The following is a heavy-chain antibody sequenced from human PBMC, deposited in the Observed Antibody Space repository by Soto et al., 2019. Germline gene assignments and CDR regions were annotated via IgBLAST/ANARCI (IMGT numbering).Heavy chain of an antibody. CDR3: AREDFYRFDY. Sequence: EVQLVESGGGLVQPGGSLRVSCAASGFSFTSYWMSWVRQAPGKGLEWVANIKEDGSAKYYLDSVKGRFTISRDNAKNSLYQQMSSQRAEDPAVYYCAREDFYRFDYWGQGNLVTVSS. CDR2: IKEDGSAK. V-gene: IGHV3-7*01. J-gene: IGHJ4*02. CDR1: GFSFTSYW.